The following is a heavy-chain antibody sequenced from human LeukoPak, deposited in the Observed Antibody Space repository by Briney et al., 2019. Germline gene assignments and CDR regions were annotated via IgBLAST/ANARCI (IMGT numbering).Heavy chain of an antibody. J-gene: IGHJ4*02. Sequence: GGSLRLSCAASGFTFSSYWMSWVRQAPGRGLEWVANIKEDGSEKYYVDSVKGRFTISRDSTKNPLYLQMNSLRAEDTAVYYCARDRALVFWGQGTLVTVSS. CDR2: IKEDGSEK. CDR3: ARDRALVF. V-gene: IGHV3-7*03. D-gene: IGHD2-15*01. CDR1: GFTFSSYW.